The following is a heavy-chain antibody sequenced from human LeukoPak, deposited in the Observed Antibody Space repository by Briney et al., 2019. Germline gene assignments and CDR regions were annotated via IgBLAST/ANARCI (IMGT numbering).Heavy chain of an antibody. J-gene: IGHJ4*02. Sequence: ASVKVSCKASGYTFTSYGISWVRQAPGQGLEWMGWISAYNGNTNYAQKLQGRVTMTTDTSTSTAYMELRSLRSDDTAVYYCARDRELTYYDFWSGYLGFDYWGQGTLVTVSS. CDR2: ISAYNGNT. D-gene: IGHD3-3*01. V-gene: IGHV1-18*01. CDR3: ARDRELTYYDFWSGYLGFDY. CDR1: GYTFTSYG.